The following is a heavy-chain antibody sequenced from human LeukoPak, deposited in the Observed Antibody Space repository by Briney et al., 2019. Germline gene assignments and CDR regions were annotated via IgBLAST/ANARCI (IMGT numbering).Heavy chain of an antibody. CDR3: ARVGVSYCSSTSCYPDY. D-gene: IGHD2-2*01. CDR2: ISYDGSNK. Sequence: GGSLRLSCAASGFTFSSYAMHWVRQAPGKGLEWVAVISYDGSNKYYADSVKGRFTISRDNSKNTLYLQMNSLRAEDTAVCYCARVGVSYCSSTSCYPDYWGQGTLVTVSS. CDR1: GFTFSSYA. V-gene: IGHV3-30-3*01. J-gene: IGHJ4*02.